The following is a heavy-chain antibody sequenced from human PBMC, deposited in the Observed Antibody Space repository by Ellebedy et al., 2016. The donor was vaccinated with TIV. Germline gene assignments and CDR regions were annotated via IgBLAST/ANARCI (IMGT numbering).Heavy chain of an antibody. Sequence: MPGGSLRLSCSVSGGSLSSGHWWSWVRQTPVKGLEWIGEVYHSGITHYNPSLKSRVTISADKSNNLLSLKLTSVTAADTAVYYCARANYLGSGPHYYYLNYWGQGSLVTVSS. D-gene: IGHD3-10*01. CDR2: VYHSGIT. V-gene: IGHV4-4*02. CDR1: GGSLSSGHW. J-gene: IGHJ4*02. CDR3: ARANYLGSGPHYYYLNY.